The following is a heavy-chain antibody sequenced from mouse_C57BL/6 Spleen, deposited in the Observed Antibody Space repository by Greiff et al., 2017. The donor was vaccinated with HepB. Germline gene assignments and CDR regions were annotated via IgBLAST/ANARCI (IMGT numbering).Heavy chain of an antibody. CDR3: TREDGSCLPFAF. Sequence: QVQLQQSGAELAKPGASVKLSCKASGYTFTSYWMHWVKQRPGQGLEWIGYINPSSGYTKYNQKCKDKATLTADTTSSTAYMQLSSLTYEDSAVSSSTREDGSCLPFAFCGPGPLVTVSA. D-gene: IGHD2-3*01. V-gene: IGHV1-7*01. CDR2: INPSSGYT. J-gene: IGHJ3*01. CDR1: GYTFTSYW.